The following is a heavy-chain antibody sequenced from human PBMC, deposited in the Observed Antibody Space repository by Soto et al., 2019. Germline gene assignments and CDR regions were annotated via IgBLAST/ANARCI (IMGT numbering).Heavy chain of an antibody. CDR1: GYTLTELS. V-gene: IGHV1-24*01. CDR2: FDPEDGET. D-gene: IGHD5-12*01. J-gene: IGHJ6*02. CDR3: ATDSAYSGYDWRYYYYGMDV. Sequence: ASVKVSCKVSGYTLTELSMHWVRQAPGKGLEWMGGFDPEDGETIYAQKFQGRVTMTEDTSTDTAYMELSSLRSEDTAVYYCATDSAYSGYDWRYYYYGMDVWGQGTTVTVSS.